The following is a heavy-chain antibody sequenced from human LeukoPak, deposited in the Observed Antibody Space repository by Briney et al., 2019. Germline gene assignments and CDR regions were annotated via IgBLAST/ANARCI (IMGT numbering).Heavy chain of an antibody. CDR2: ISAYNGNT. CDR1: GYTFTSYG. Sequence: ASVKVSCKASGYTFTSYGISWVRQAPGQGLEWMGWISAYNGNTNYAQKLQGRVTMTTDTSTSTAYMELRSLRSDDTAVYYCARRYSSSRFVSEFDYWGQGTLVTVSS. D-gene: IGHD6-13*01. V-gene: IGHV1-18*01. CDR3: ARRYSSSRFVSEFDY. J-gene: IGHJ4*02.